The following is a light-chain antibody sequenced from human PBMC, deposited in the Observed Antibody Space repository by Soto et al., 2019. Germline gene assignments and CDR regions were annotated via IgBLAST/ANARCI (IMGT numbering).Light chain of an antibody. J-gene: IGKJ2*01. CDR2: GAS. Sequence: EIVLTQSPATLSLSPGERATLSCRASQSISSSYLGWYQQKPGQAPRLLIYGASSRATGIPDRFSGSGSGTDFTLTISRLEPEDFAVYYCQQYGSSPLMYTFGQGTKLEIK. CDR1: QSISSSY. V-gene: IGKV3-20*01. CDR3: QQYGSSPLMYT.